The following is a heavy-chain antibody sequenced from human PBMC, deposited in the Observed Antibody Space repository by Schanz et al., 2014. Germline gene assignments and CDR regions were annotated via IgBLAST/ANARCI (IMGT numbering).Heavy chain of an antibody. Sequence: EVQLLESGGGLVQPGGSLRLSCSASTFTFDHYAMTWVRQAPGKGLEWVAAVASRSDEIKYADSVRGRFNISRDNSRSTMYRHMNSQRAEDTSVKCCAKYRGYYRVSGSYRELEYWGQGTLVTVSS. D-gene: IGHD3-10*01. J-gene: IGHJ4*02. V-gene: IGHV3-23*01. CDR1: TFTFDHYA. CDR2: VASRSDEI. CDR3: AKYRGYYRVSGSYRELEY.